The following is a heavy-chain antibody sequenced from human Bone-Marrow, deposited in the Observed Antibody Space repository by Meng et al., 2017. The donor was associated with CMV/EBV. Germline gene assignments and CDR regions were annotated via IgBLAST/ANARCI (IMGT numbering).Heavy chain of an antibody. D-gene: IGHD3-10*01. Sequence: ASVKVSCKASGYTFTGYYMHWVRQAPGQGLEWMGWINPNSGGTNYAQKFQGRVTMTRDTSISTAYMELSRLRSDDTAVYYCAREDYYGSGRLLYYYGMDFWGQGTTVTVSS. CDR3: AREDYYGSGRLLYYYGMDF. V-gene: IGHV1-2*02. CDR1: GYTFTGYY. J-gene: IGHJ6*02. CDR2: INPNSGGT.